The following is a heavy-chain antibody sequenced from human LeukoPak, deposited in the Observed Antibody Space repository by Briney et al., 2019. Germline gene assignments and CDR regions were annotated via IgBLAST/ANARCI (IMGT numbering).Heavy chain of an antibody. CDR3: ARKLAL. CDR2: IGSGGDPI. CDR1: GFTFSTYN. J-gene: IGHJ1*01. V-gene: IGHV3-48*02. Sequence: QSGGSLRLSCAASGFTFSTYNMNWVRQAPGKGLEWVALIGSGGDPIYYADSVKGRFTISRDNAKNSLFLQMNSLREEDTAVYFCARKLALWGQGTLVAVSS.